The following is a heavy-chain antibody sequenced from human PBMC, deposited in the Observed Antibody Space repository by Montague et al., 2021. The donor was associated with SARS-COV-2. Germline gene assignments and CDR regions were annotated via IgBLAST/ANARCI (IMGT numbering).Heavy chain of an antibody. V-gene: IGHV6-1*01. CDR1: GASLSNDSLS. CDR3: ARKMDSSFDV. CDR2: TYYRSKWYN. D-gene: IGHD2-2*03. Sequence: VSPGASLSNDSLSWHWIRPSPSRGLEWLASTYYRSKWYNDSAPSVSGRATVKPDTSRNQFSLHLDSVTPEDTALYFCARKMDSSFDVWGKGTMVIVSS. J-gene: IGHJ3*01.